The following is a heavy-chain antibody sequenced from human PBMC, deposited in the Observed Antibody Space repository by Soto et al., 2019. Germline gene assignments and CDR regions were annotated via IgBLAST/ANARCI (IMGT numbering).Heavy chain of an antibody. CDR2: IYYSGST. D-gene: IGHD2-15*01. V-gene: IGHV4-59*01. Sequence: SETLSLTCTVSGGSISSYYWSWIRQPPGKGLEWIGYIYYSGSTNYNPSLKSRVTISVDTSKNQFSLKLSSVTAADTAVYYCARGGYCSGGSCPDLNNNWFDPWGQGTLVTVSS. J-gene: IGHJ5*02. CDR3: ARGGYCSGGSCPDLNNNWFDP. CDR1: GGSISSYY.